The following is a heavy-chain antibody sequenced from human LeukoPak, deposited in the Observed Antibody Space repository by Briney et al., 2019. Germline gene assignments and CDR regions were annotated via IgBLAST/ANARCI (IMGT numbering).Heavy chain of an antibody. Sequence: KSGGSLRLSCAASGFSFRDYWMSWVRQPPGKGLEWIGEINHSGSTNYNPSLKSRVTISVDTSKNQFSLKLSSVTAADTAVYYCARLHIVVVTALGPYYYYYGMDVWGQGTTVTVSS. D-gene: IGHD2-21*02. J-gene: IGHJ6*02. CDR3: ARLHIVVVTALGPYYYYYGMDV. CDR1: GFSFRDYW. V-gene: IGHV4-34*01. CDR2: INHSGST.